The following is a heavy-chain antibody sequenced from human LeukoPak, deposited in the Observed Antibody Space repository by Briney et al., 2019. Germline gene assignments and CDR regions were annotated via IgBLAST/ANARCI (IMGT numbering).Heavy chain of an antibody. D-gene: IGHD1-1*01. Sequence: ASVKVSCKASGYSFTGYYMHWVRQAPGQGLEWVGWINPNHGGTSYAQKFQGRVTLTVDTSISTAYMELSRLESRDTAVYYCARDPFDDATLDYWGQGSLVTVSS. CDR3: ARDPFDDATLDY. J-gene: IGHJ4*02. CDR1: GYSFTGYY. V-gene: IGHV1-2*02. CDR2: INPNHGGT.